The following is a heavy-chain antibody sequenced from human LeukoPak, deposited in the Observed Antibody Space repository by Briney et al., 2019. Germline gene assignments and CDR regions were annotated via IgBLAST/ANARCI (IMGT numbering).Heavy chain of an antibody. CDR3: ARDSGTYSYFDY. CDR2: ISAYNGDT. Sequence: ASVTVSCKASGYTFTGYYMHWVRQAPGQGLAWMGWISAYNGDTNYAQKFQGRVTMTTDTSTSTAYMELGSLRSDDTAVYYCARDSGTYSYFDYWGQGTLVTVSS. V-gene: IGHV1-18*04. CDR1: GYTFTGYY. J-gene: IGHJ4*02. D-gene: IGHD1-26*01.